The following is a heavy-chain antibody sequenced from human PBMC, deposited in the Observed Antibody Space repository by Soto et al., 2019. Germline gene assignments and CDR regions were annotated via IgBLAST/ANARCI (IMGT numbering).Heavy chain of an antibody. CDR3: ASDSNRAAGTLWVYYYYFGMDV. Sequence: PDGSLRLSCAASAFTFSSYWMSWFRQAPRKGLEWVANIKQDGSEKYYVDSVHGRFTISIDNAKNSLYLQINSLRVEDAALYYCASDSNRAAGTLWVYYYYFGMDVWAQGTTVTVSS. D-gene: IGHD6-13*01. V-gene: IGHV3-7*03. J-gene: IGHJ6*02. CDR1: AFTFSSYW. CDR2: IKQDGSEK.